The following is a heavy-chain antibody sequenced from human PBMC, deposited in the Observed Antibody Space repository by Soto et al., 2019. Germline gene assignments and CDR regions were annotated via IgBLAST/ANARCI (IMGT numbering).Heavy chain of an antibody. CDR1: GFTFSSYG. D-gene: IGHD6-19*01. CDR2: IWYDGSNK. CDR3: ARDPTAVGYYYYYMDV. Sequence: QVQLVESGGGVVQPGRSLRLSCAASGFTFSSYGMHWVRQAPGKGLEWVAVIWYDGSNKYYADSVKGRFTISRDNSKNTLDLQMNSLRAEDTAVYYCARDPTAVGYYYYYMDVWGKGTTVTVSS. V-gene: IGHV3-33*01. J-gene: IGHJ6*03.